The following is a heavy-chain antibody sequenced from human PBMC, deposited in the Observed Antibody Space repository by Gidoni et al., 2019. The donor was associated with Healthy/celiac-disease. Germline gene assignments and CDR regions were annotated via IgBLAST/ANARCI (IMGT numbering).Heavy chain of an antibody. D-gene: IGHD6-19*01. CDR3: ASSFRIAVAGTDAFDI. J-gene: IGHJ3*02. CDR1: GGTFSSYA. Sequence: QVQLVQSGAEVKKPGSSVKVSCKASGGTFSSYAISWVRQAPGQGLEWMGGIIPIFGTANYAQKFQGRVTITADESTSTAYMELSSLRSEDTAVYYCASSFRIAVAGTDAFDIWGQGTMVTVSS. V-gene: IGHV1-69*01. CDR2: IIPIFGTA.